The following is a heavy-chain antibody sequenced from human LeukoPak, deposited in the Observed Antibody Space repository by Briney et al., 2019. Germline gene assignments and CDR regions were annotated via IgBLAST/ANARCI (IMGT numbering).Heavy chain of an antibody. CDR1: GFTSSSYS. CDR2: VSRSSSTI. J-gene: IGHJ6*02. V-gene: IGHV3-48*02. CDR3: AREGFYGLDV. Sequence: GGSLRLSCAASGFTSSSYSMNWVRKAPGKGLEWVSYVSRSSSTIYYADSVKGRLTISRDNAKNSLYLQMNSLRDEDTAVYFCAREGFYGLDVWGQGTTVIVSS.